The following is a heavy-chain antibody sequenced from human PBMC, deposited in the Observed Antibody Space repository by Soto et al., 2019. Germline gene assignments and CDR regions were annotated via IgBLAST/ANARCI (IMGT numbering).Heavy chain of an antibody. CDR1: GFMFDNYA. V-gene: IGHV3-23*01. J-gene: IGHJ4*02. Sequence: EVKLLESGGGLVPPGASARLSCITSGFMFDNYAMSWVRQSPGRGLEWVAAISGSGHGIVYTQSVQGRFIISRDKSKKTLFLQMNNLRDEDTAVYYCAKGRYFDTSGGCANYCGLGTLVSVSA. CDR2: ISGSGHGI. D-gene: IGHD3-22*01. CDR3: AKGRYFDTSGGCANY.